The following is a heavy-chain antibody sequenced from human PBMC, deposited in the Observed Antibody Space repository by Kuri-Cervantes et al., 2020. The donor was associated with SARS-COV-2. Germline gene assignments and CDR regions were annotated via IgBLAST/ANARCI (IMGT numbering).Heavy chain of an antibody. Sequence: GSLRLSCTVSGGSISSSSYYWSWIRQPPGKGLEWIGEINHSGSTNYNPSLKSRVTISVDTSKNQFSLKLSSVTAADTAVYYCARGRIGYSSGWSYWYFDLWGRGTLVTVSS. CDR3: ARGRIGYSSGWSYWYFDL. CDR2: INHSGST. V-gene: IGHV4-39*07. D-gene: IGHD6-19*01. J-gene: IGHJ2*01. CDR1: GGSISSSSYY.